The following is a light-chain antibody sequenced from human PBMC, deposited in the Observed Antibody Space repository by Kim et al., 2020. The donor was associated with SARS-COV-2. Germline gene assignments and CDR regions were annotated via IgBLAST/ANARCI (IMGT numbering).Light chain of an antibody. CDR2: EVS. CDR1: SSDVGGYNY. CDR3: SSYAGSNNFGV. Sequence: QSVTISCTGTSSDVGGYNYVSWYQQHPGNAPKLMIYEVSKRPSGVPDRFSGSKSGNTASLTVSGLQAEDEADYYCSSYAGSNNFGVFGGGTKVTVL. V-gene: IGLV2-8*01. J-gene: IGLJ2*01.